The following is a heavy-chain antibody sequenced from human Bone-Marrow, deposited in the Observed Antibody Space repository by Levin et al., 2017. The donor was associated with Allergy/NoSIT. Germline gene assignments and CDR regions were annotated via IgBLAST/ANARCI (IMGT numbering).Heavy chain of an antibody. CDR3: ARDFGTDALDV. V-gene: IGHV2-5*02. D-gene: IGHD3-10*01. J-gene: IGHJ3*01. Sequence: SGPTLVKPTQTLTLTCTFSGFSLSTPGVGLDWIRQSPGKALEWLGLIYWDDNKRYSPSLKTRLTISKDNSKNQVVLTMTNMDPVDTATYYCARDFGTDALDVWGQGILVAVSS. CDR2: IYWDDNK. CDR1: GFSLSTPGVG.